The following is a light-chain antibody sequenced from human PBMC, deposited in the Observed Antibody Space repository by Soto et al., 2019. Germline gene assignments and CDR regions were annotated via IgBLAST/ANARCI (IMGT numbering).Light chain of an antibody. CDR3: AAWDDSLTAWV. CDR1: SSNIGNNF. CDR2: SNN. Sequence: QSVVTQPPSASGTPGQGVTISCSGSSSNIGNNFVNWYQQLPGTAPKLLIHSNNQRPSGVPDRLSGSKSGTSASLAVSGLRSEDEAYYYCAAWDDSLTAWVFGGGTQLTVL. V-gene: IGLV1-47*02. J-gene: IGLJ3*02.